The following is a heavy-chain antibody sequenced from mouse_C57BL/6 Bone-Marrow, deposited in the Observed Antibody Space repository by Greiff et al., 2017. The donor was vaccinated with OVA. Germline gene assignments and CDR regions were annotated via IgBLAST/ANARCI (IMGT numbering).Heavy chain of an antibody. CDR2: IYPRSGNT. Sequence: VQLQQSGAELARPGASVKLSCKASGYTFTSYGIRWVKQKTGQGLEWIGEIYPRSGNTYYTDKFKGKATLTADTSSSTAYMELRSLTSEDSAVYVCARSGMITTFYFDYWGQGTTLTVSS. CDR3: ARSGMITTFYFDY. J-gene: IGHJ2*01. V-gene: IGHV1-81*01. D-gene: IGHD2-4*01. CDR1: GYTFTSYG.